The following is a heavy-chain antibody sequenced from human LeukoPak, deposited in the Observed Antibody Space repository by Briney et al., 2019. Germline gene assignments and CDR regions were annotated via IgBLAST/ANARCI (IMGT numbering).Heavy chain of an antibody. CDR1: GFTFSSYG. Sequence: GGSLRLSCAASGFTFSSYGMHWVRQAPGKGLEWVAVIWYDGSNKYYADSVKGRFTISRDNSKNTLYLQMNSLRAEDTAVYYSAKERLGYCSGGSCYVFDYWGQGTLVTVSS. J-gene: IGHJ4*02. D-gene: IGHD2-15*01. V-gene: IGHV3-33*06. CDR3: AKERLGYCSGGSCYVFDY. CDR2: IWYDGSNK.